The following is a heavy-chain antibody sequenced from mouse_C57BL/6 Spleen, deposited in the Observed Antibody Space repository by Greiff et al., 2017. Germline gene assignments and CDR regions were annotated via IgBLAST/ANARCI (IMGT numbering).Heavy chain of an antibody. CDR1: GFTFTDYY. D-gene: IGHD6-5*01. CDR2: IRNKANGYTT. CDR3: ARYRAYNYYAMDY. Sequence: EVKLMESGGGLVQPGGSLSLSCAASGFTFTDYYMSWVSQPPGKALEWLGFIRNKANGYTTEDSASVKGRFTISRDNSQSILYLQMNALRAEDSATDYCARYRAYNYYAMDYWGQGTSVTVSS. J-gene: IGHJ4*01. V-gene: IGHV7-3*01.